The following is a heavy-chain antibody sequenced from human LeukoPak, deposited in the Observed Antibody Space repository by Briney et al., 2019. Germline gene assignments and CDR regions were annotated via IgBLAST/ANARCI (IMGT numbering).Heavy chain of an antibody. CDR1: SGSISTSSYY. J-gene: IGHJ6*02. CDR2: IYYSGST. V-gene: IGHV4-39*07. Sequence: SETLSLTCTVSSGSISTSSYYWGWIRQPPGKGLEWIGTIYYSGSTYYNPSLKSRVTISVDTSKNQFSLKLSSVTAADTAVYYCARGRGLSSSWYSYYYYGMDVWGQGTTVTVSS. D-gene: IGHD6-13*01. CDR3: ARGRGLSSSWYSYYYYGMDV.